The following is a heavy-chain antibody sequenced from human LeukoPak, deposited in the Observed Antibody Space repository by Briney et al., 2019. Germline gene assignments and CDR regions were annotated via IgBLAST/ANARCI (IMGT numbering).Heavy chain of an antibody. Sequence: GGSLRLSCAASGFTFSSYAMSWVRQAPGKGLEWVSAMSGSGGSTYYADSVKGRFTISRDNSENTLYLQMNSLRAEDTAVYYCAKSRGYSYGSPYHFDYWGQGTLVTVSS. CDR3: AKSRGYSYGSPYHFDY. CDR1: GFTFSSYA. D-gene: IGHD5-18*01. V-gene: IGHV3-23*01. J-gene: IGHJ4*02. CDR2: MSGSGGST.